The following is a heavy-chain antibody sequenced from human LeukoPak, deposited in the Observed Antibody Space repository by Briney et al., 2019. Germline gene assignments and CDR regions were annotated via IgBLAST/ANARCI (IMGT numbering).Heavy chain of an antibody. Sequence: SDTLSLTRTVSGGSISSYHWSWIRQPAGKGLEWIGRIYTSGSTNYNPSLKSRVTISVDKSKNQFSLKLSSVTAADTAVYYCARASVAAAAPFDYWGQGTLVTVSS. CDR3: ARASVAAAAPFDY. CDR1: GGSISSYH. J-gene: IGHJ4*02. V-gene: IGHV4-4*07. D-gene: IGHD6-13*01. CDR2: IYTSGST.